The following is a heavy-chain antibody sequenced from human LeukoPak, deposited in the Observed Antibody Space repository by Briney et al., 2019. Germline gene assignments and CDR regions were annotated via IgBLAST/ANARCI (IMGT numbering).Heavy chain of an antibody. CDR2: IYWDDDK. CDR3: ARLYDSSGYFGVDY. V-gene: IGHV2-5*02. Sequence: VSGPTLVNPTQTLTLTCTFSGFSLSTSGVGVGWIRQPPGKALEWLALIYWDDDKRYSPSLKSRLTIIKDTSKNQVVLTVTNMDPVDTATYYCARLYDSSGYFGVDYWGQGALVTVSS. D-gene: IGHD3-22*01. CDR1: GFSLSTSGVG. J-gene: IGHJ4*02.